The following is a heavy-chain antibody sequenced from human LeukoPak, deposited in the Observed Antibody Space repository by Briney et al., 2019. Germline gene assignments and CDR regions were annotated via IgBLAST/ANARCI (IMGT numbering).Heavy chain of an antibody. D-gene: IGHD6-13*01. CDR2: IYPGDSDT. J-gene: IGHJ4*02. V-gene: IGHV5-51*01. CDR3: ARAGGVAAVYFDY. CDR1: GYSFTSYW. Sequence: GEPLKISCKGSGYSFTSYWVGWVRQMPGKGLEWMGIIYPGDSDTRYSPPFQGQVTISADKSISTAYLQWSSLKASDTARYYCARAGGVAAVYFDYWGQGTLVTVSS.